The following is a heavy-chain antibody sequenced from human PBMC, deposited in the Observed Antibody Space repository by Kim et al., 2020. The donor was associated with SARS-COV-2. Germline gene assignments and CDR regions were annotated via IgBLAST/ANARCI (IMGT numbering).Heavy chain of an antibody. Sequence: SETLPLTCAVYGGSFSGYYWSWIRQPPGKGLEWIGEINHSGSTNYNPSLKSRVTISVDTSKNQFSLKLSSVTAADTAGYYCARGRPIRYFDWLLIGPPHTGENYYYYGMDVWGQGTTVTVSS. V-gene: IGHV4-34*01. CDR2: INHSGST. D-gene: IGHD3-9*01. J-gene: IGHJ6*02. CDR1: GGSFSGYY. CDR3: ARGRPIRYFDWLLIGPPHTGENYYYYGMDV.